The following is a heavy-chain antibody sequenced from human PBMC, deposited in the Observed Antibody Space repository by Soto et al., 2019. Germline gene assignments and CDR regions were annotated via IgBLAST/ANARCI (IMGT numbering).Heavy chain of an antibody. J-gene: IGHJ4*02. D-gene: IGHD4-17*01. V-gene: IGHV3-30*18. CDR2: ISYDGSNK. CDR1: GFTFSSYG. CDR3: AKDFSDYGDYGGAIDY. Sequence: GGSLRLSCAASGFTFSSYGMHWVRQAPGKGLEWVAVISYDGSNKYYADSVKGRFTISRDNSKNTLYLQMNSLRAEDTAVYYCAKDFSDYGDYGGAIDYWGQGTLVTVSS.